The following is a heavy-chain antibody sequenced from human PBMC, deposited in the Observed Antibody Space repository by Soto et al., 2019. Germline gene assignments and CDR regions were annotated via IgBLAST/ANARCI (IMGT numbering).Heavy chain of an antibody. CDR1: WYTFTGNY. CDR3: ARPSVPAATNFQH. CDR2: INPNSGGT. Sequence: GASVKVFCKDSWYTFTGNYMHWGRQAPGQGLEWMGWINPNSGGTNYAQKFQGWVTMTRDTSISTAYMELSRLRSDDTAVYYCARPSVPAATNFQHWGQGTLVTVSS. V-gene: IGHV1-2*04. D-gene: IGHD2-2*01. J-gene: IGHJ1*01.